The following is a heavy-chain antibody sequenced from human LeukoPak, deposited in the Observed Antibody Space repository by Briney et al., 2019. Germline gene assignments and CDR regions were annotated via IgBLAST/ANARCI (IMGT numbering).Heavy chain of an antibody. CDR2: ISYDGSNE. Sequence: PGGSLRLSCAASGFTFSGYAMHWVRQAPGKGLEWVAVISYDGSNEYYADSVKGRFTISRDNSKSTLYLQMNSLSVEDTAVYYCARVGYYASGPFSYFDYWGQGTLVTVSS. J-gene: IGHJ4*02. CDR3: ARVGYYASGPFSYFDY. D-gene: IGHD3-10*01. CDR1: GFTFSGYA. V-gene: IGHV3-30-3*01.